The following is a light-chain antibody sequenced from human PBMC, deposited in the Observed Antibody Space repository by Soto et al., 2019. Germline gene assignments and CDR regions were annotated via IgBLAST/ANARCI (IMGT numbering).Light chain of an antibody. V-gene: IGKV3-20*01. J-gene: IGKJ4*01. CDR1: QSVSSSY. CDR2: GAS. CDR3: QQYGSSFN. Sequence: EIVLTQSPGTLSLSPGERATLSCRASQSVSSSYLAWYQQKPGQAPRLLIYGASSRATGIPDRFSGSGSGTDFTLTISRLEPEDFAVYYCQQYGSSFNFGGGTKVEIK.